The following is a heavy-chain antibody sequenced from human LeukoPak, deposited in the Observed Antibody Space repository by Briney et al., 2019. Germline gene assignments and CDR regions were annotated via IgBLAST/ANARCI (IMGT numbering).Heavy chain of an antibody. Sequence: SETLSLTCAVSGGSISSGGYSWSWIRQPPGKGLEWIVYIYRSGSTYYNPSLKSRVTISVDRSKNQFSLKLSSVTAADTAVYYCARGYYGSGSYLDAFDIWGQGTMVTVSS. V-gene: IGHV4-30-2*01. CDR3: ARGYYGSGSYLDAFDI. CDR1: GGSISSGGYS. J-gene: IGHJ3*02. D-gene: IGHD3-10*01. CDR2: IYRSGST.